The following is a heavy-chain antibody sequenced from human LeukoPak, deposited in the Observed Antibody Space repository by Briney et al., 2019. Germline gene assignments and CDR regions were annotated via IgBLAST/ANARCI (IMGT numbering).Heavy chain of an antibody. V-gene: IGHV3-7*03. D-gene: IGHD3-22*01. CDR3: ARDLIEYYYDSSGYLHYFDY. J-gene: IGHJ4*02. CDR1: GFTVSSNY. Sequence: PGGSLRLSCAASGFTVSSNYMSWVRQAPGKGLEWVANIKQDGSEKYYVDSVKGRFTISRDNAKNSLYLQMNSLRAEDTAVYYCARDLIEYYYDSSGYLHYFDYWGQGTLVTVSS. CDR2: IKQDGSEK.